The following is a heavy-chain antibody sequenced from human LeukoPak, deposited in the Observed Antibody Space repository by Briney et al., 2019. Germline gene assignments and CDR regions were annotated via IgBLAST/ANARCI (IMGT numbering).Heavy chain of an antibody. Sequence: GGSLRLSCSASGFTFSNYPMHWVRQAPGKGLEWVSYISSSGSTICYADSVKGRFTISRDNAKNSLYLQMNSLRAEDTAVYYCARVGAQEVSSWYNYWGQGTLVTVSS. CDR2: ISSSGSTI. J-gene: IGHJ4*02. V-gene: IGHV3-48*04. CDR1: GFTFSNYP. D-gene: IGHD6-13*01. CDR3: ARVGAQEVSSWYNY.